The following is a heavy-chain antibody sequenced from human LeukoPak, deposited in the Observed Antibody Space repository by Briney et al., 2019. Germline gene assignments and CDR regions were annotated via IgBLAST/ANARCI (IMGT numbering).Heavy chain of an antibody. CDR1: GFIFSNYA. CDR3: AKYGAPGWSGYCDY. Sequence: PGGSLRLSCAASGFIFSNYAMTWVRQAPGKGLELVSSISGDAGSIYYIDSVRGRFTISRDNSKNTLFLQMNSLRAEDTGMYYCAKYGAPGWSGYCDYWGQGTLVTVSS. V-gene: IGHV3-23*01. D-gene: IGHD4/OR15-4a*01. CDR2: ISGDAGSI. J-gene: IGHJ4*02.